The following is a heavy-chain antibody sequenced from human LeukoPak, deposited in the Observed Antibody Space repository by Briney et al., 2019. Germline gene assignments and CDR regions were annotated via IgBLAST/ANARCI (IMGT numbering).Heavy chain of an antibody. CDR1: GYTFTGYY. V-gene: IGHV1-2*02. Sequence: ASVKVSCKASGYTFTGYYMHWVRQAPGQGLEWMGWINPNSGGTNYAQKFQGRVTMTRDTSISTAYMELSRLRSDDTAVYYCARVAFRARFRGELGYWGQGTLVTVSS. CDR2: INPNSGGT. D-gene: IGHD3-10*01. CDR3: ARVAFRARFRGELGY. J-gene: IGHJ4*02.